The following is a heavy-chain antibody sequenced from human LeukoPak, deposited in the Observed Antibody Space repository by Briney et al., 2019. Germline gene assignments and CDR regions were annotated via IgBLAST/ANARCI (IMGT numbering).Heavy chain of an antibody. J-gene: IGHJ6*03. CDR3: ARAPPYDFWSGPYYYYYYYMDV. D-gene: IGHD3-3*01. V-gene: IGHV1-8*01. Sequence: ASVKVSCKPSGYTFTSYDINWVRQATGQGLEWMGWMNPNSGNTGYAQKFQGRVTMTRNTSISTAYMELSSLRSEDTAVYYCARAPPYDFWSGPYYYYYYYMDVWGKGTTVTVSS. CDR2: MNPNSGNT. CDR1: GYTFTSYD.